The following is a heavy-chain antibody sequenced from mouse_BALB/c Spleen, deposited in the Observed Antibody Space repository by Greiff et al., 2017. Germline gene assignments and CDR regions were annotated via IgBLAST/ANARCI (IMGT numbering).Heavy chain of an antibody. Sequence: EVQGVESGGGLVKPGGSLKLSCAASGFTFSSYAMSWVRQTPEKRLEWVASISSGGSTYYPDSVKGRFTISRDNARNILYLQMSSLRSEDTAMYYCAREGLRGSSYWFAYWGQGTLVTVSA. CDR3: AREGLRGSSYWFAY. CDR2: ISSGGST. J-gene: IGHJ3*01. CDR1: GFTFSSYA. V-gene: IGHV5-6-5*01. D-gene: IGHD1-1*01.